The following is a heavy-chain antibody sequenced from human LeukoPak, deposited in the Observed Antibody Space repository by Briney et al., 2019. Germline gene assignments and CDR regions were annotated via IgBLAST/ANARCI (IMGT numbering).Heavy chain of an antibody. J-gene: IGHJ4*02. CDR2: INPNSGGT. Sequence: AAVKVSCKASGYTFTGYYMHWVRQAPGQGLEWMGWINPNSGGTNYAQKFQGRVTMTRDTSISTAYMELSRLRSDDTAVYYCARGGSSSWYSSGSYWGQGTLVTVSS. D-gene: IGHD6-13*01. V-gene: IGHV1-2*02. CDR3: ARGGSSSWYSSGSY. CDR1: GYTFTGYY.